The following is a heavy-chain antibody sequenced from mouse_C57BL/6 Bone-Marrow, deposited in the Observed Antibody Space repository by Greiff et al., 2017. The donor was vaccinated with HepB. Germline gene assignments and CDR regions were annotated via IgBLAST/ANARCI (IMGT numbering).Heavy chain of an antibody. J-gene: IGHJ4*01. CDR1: GYTFTNYW. CDR3: ARGRYDYDWAMDY. V-gene: IGHV1-63*01. Sequence: QVQLKQSGAELVRPGPSVKMSCKASGYTFTNYWIGWAKQRPGHGLEWIGDIYPGGGYTNYNEKFKGKATLTADKSSSTAYMQFSSLTSEDSAIYYCARGRYDYDWAMDYWGQGTSVTVSS. D-gene: IGHD2-4*01. CDR2: IYPGGGYT.